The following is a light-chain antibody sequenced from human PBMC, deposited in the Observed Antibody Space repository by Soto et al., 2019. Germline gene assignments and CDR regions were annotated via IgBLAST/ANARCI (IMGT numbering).Light chain of an antibody. CDR3: QQRSNWPPYT. V-gene: IGKV3-11*01. CDR1: QSVSSY. Sequence: EIVLTQSPATLSLSPGERATLSCRASQSVSSYLAWYQQKPRQAPRLLIYDASNRAPGIPARFSGSGSGTDFTLTISSREHEDFAVYYCQQRSNWPPYTFGQGTKLEIK. J-gene: IGKJ2*01. CDR2: DAS.